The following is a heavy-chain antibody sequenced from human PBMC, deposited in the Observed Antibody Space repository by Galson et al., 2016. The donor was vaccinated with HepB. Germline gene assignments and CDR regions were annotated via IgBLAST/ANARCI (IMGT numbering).Heavy chain of an antibody. J-gene: IGHJ5*02. V-gene: IGHV3-74*01. CDR3: ARDGEYYYGSGSYAET. Sequence: LRLSCAASGFTFSSHWMHWVRQAPGKGLVWVSRINTDGSSTSYADSVKGRFTISRDNSKNTLHLQMNSLRAEDTAVYYCARDGEYYYGSGSYAETWGQGTLDTVSS. D-gene: IGHD3-10*01. CDR1: GFTFSSHW. CDR2: INTDGSST.